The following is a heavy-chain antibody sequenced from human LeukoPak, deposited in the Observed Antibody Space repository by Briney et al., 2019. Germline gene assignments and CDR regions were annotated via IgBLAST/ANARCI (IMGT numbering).Heavy chain of an antibody. CDR2: ICSDNT. CDR3: ARRAGGYSHPYDY. V-gene: IGHV3-53*01. J-gene: IGHJ4*02. D-gene: IGHD4-23*01. Sequence: PGGSLRLSCTVSGFTVSSNAMSWVRQARGKGLEWVSFICSDNTHYSDSVKGRFTISRDNSKNTLYLQMNSLRAEDTAVYYCARRAGGYSHPYDYWGQGILVTVPS. CDR1: GFTVSSNA.